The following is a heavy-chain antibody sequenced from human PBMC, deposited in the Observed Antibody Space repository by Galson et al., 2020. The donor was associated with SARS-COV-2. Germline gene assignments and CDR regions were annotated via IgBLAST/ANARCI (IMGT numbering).Heavy chain of an antibody. J-gene: IGHJ6*02. Sequence: GESLKIYCAASGFTFSSYGMHWVRQAPGKGLEWVAVIWYDGSNKYYADSVKGRFTISRDNSKNTLYLQMNSLRAEDTAVYYCARDSGDIVLMDYGMDVWGQGTTVTVSS. CDR1: GFTFSSYG. V-gene: IGHV3-33*01. CDR3: ARDSGDIVLMDYGMDV. CDR2: IWYDGSNK. D-gene: IGHD2-8*01.